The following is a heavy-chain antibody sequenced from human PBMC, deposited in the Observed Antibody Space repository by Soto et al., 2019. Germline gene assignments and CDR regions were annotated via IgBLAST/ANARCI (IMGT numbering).Heavy chain of an antibody. CDR1: GLSLSTSGEA. Sequence: QITLKESGPPLVKPTQTLTLTCTFSGLSLSTSGEAVGWIRQPPGKALEWLALIYWDDDKRYNSTLKTRLTITKDTSKNQVVLALTNMDPVDTATYYCAHYVSSSPAGGFDPWGQGILVTVSS. J-gene: IGHJ5*02. CDR3: AHYVSSSPAGGFDP. CDR2: IYWDDDK. V-gene: IGHV2-5*02. D-gene: IGHD3-10*02.